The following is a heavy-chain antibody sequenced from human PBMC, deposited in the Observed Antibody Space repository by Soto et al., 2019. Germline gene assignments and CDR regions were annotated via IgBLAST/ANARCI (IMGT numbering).Heavy chain of an antibody. V-gene: IGHV3-23*01. CDR2: ISASGGST. J-gene: IGHJ4*02. CDR3: AKIPLNYDDSGNYYNDY. CDR1: GFTFSSYA. D-gene: IGHD3-10*01. Sequence: EVQLLESGGGLVQPGGSLRLSCAASGFTFSSYAMSWVRQAPGKGLEWVSGISASGGSTYYADSVKGRFTISRDNSKNTLYLQMNNLKAEDTAVYYCAKIPLNYDDSGNYYNDYWGQGTLVTVSS.